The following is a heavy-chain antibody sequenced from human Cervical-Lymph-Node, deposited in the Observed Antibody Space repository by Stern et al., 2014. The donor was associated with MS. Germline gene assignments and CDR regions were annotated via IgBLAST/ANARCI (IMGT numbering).Heavy chain of an antibody. CDR2: IWDDGSNP. CDR3: ASAYSSSHYYFDY. Sequence: VQLEESGGGVVQPGRSLRLSCAASGFSFSRYAMHWVRQAPGEGLEWVALIWDDGSNPYYADSVTGRFTISRDNFKNTLYLQMNSLRAEDTAVYYCASAYSSSHYYFDYWGQGTLVTVSS. D-gene: IGHD6-13*01. J-gene: IGHJ4*02. CDR1: GFSFSRYA. V-gene: IGHV3-33*01.